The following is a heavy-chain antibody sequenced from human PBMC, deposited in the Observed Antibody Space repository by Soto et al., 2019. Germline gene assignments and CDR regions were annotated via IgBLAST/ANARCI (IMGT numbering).Heavy chain of an antibody. Sequence: LVEFLKISCKGSGDSFITYWIGWVRQMPGKGLEWMGIIYPGDSDTRYSPSFQGQVTISADKSISTAYLQWSSLKASDTAMYYCARSMSERWLQLPDFWGQGTLVTVSS. D-gene: IGHD1-1*01. CDR2: IYPGDSDT. V-gene: IGHV5-51*01. CDR1: GDSFITYW. CDR3: ARSMSERWLQLPDF. J-gene: IGHJ4*02.